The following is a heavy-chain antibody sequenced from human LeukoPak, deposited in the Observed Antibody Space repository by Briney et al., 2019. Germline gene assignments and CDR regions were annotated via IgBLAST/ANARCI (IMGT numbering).Heavy chain of an antibody. CDR2: IYTSGST. V-gene: IGHV4-61*02. CDR3: ARGSRNAFLAP. D-gene: IGHD2-2*01. Sequence: SQTLSLTCTVSGSSISSGSYYWSWIRQPAGKGLEWIGRIYTSGSTNYNPSLKSRVTISVDTSKNQFSLKLSSVTAADTAVYYCARGSRNAFLAPWGQGTLVTVSS. CDR1: GSSISSGSYY. J-gene: IGHJ5*02.